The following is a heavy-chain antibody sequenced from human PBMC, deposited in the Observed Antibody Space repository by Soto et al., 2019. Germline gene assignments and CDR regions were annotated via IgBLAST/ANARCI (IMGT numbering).Heavy chain of an antibody. D-gene: IGHD4-17*01. J-gene: IGHJ4*02. CDR2: IKAYSGNT. CDR1: GYTFPTST. CDR3: AIANYGDDDY. Sequence: QLQLVQSGAEAKKPGASVKVSCKASGYTFPTSTISWLRQAPGQGLEWMGWIKAYSGNTNYAQKLQGRVTMTTDTSKSTAYMELRSLTTDDTAIYYCAIANYGDDDYWGQGTLVTVSS. V-gene: IGHV1-18*01.